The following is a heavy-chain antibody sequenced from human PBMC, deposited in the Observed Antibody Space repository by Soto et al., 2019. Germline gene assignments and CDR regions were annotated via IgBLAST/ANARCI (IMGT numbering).Heavy chain of an antibody. Sequence: ASETLSLTCTVSGGSISSDNYYWGWIRQPPGKGLEWIGTIYYSGSTYYSPSLTSRVTISIDTSKNQFSLQLSSVTAADTAVYFCARHLRLTSGVQKWIYVDYWGHGTLVTVSS. J-gene: IGHJ4*01. CDR3: ARHLRLTSGVQKWIYVDY. D-gene: IGHD6-19*01. V-gene: IGHV4-39*01. CDR2: IYYSGST. CDR1: GGSISSDNYY.